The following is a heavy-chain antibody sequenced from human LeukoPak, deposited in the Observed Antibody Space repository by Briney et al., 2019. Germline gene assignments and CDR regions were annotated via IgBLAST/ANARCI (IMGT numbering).Heavy chain of an antibody. CDR3: AKGGGYYDFWSGKTIDY. Sequence: PGGSLRLSCAASGLTVSSSYMSWVRQAPGKGLEWVSIIYNDGSTYYADSMKGRFTISRDNSKNTLYLQMNSLRAEDTAVYYCAKGGGYYDFWSGKTIDYWGQGTLVTVSS. J-gene: IGHJ4*02. D-gene: IGHD3-3*01. V-gene: IGHV3-53*01. CDR2: IYNDGST. CDR1: GLTVSSSY.